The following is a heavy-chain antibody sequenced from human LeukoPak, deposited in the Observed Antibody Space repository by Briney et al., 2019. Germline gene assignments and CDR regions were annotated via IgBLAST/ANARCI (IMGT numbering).Heavy chain of an antibody. CDR1: GGSISSGGYY. CDR3: ARVGASDCSSTSCRSPYYYYYMDV. V-gene: IGHV4-31*03. Sequence: SETLSLTCTVSGGSISSGGYYWSWIRQHPGKGLEWIGYIYYSGSTYYNPSLKSRVTISVDTSKNQFSLKLSSVTAADTAVYYCARVGASDCSSTSCRSPYYYYYMDVWGKGTTVTASS. J-gene: IGHJ6*03. CDR2: IYYSGST. D-gene: IGHD2-2*01.